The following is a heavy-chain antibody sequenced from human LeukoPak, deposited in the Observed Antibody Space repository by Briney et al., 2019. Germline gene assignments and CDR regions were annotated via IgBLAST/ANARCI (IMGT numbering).Heavy chain of an antibody. CDR3: ARGLCSGSGCDNWFDP. CDR2: IYTGDCDT. CDR1: GYCIITFW. Sequence: GGSLKICCAGFGYCIITFWVAWGRPLPGEGVGWGGIIYTGDCDTRYSASFEGEVTTFADKSITTAYLQWSSLKASDTATDYCARGLCSGSGCDNWFDPWGQGTLVTVSS. J-gene: IGHJ5*02. D-gene: IGHD5-12*01. V-gene: IGHV5-51*01.